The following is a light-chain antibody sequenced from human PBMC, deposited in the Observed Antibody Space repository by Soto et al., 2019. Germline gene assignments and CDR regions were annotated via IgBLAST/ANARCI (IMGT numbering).Light chain of an antibody. CDR3: QQANSFPRT. CDR1: QAFSTW. V-gene: IGKV1D-12*01. CDR2: AAS. J-gene: IGKJ1*01. Sequence: DIQMTQSPSSVSASVGDRVTITCRASQAFSTWLAWYQQKPGKAPKLLIHAASNLQTGVPSRFSGSGSGTDFTLTISSLQPEDFATYYCQQANSFPRTFGQGTKVEIK.